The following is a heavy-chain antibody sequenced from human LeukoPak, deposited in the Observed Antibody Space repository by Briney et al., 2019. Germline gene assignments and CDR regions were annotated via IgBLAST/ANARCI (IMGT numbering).Heavy chain of an antibody. J-gene: IGHJ4*02. D-gene: IGHD6-13*01. CDR3: AKEGLAAADLFDY. V-gene: IGHV3-30*02. Sequence: PGGSLRLSCAASGFTFSSYGMHWVRQAPGKGLEWVAFIRYDGSNKYYADSVKGRFTISRDDSKNTLYLQMNSLRAEDTAVYYCAKEGLAAADLFDYWGQGTLVTVSS. CDR1: GFTFSSYG. CDR2: IRYDGSNK.